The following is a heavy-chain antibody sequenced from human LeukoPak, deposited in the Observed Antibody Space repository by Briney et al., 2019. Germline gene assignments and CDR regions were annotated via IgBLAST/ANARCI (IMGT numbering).Heavy chain of an antibody. D-gene: IGHD5-24*01. CDR3: AAWTDRGYNF. CDR2: IDQGGSQK. V-gene: IGHV3-7*01. J-gene: IGHJ4*02. Sequence: QSGESLRLSCAASGFTFSGSWMTWVRKAPGKGLEWVANIDQGGSQKRFVDSVMGRFTMSRENAKNSLYLQMNSLRVEHTVVFYCAAWTDRGYNFWGQGGLVTVSS. CDR1: GFTFSGSW.